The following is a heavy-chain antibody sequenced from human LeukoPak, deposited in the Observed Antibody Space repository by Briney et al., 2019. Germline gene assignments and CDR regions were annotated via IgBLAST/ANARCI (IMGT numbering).Heavy chain of an antibody. D-gene: IGHD3-3*01. CDR3: ARMYYDFWSGYYFDY. CDR1: GFTFSSYW. V-gene: IGHV3-7*01. Sequence: GGSLRLSCAASGFTFSSYWMSWVRQAPGKGLEWVANIKQVGSDKYYVDSVKGRFTISRDNAKNSLHLQMNSLRAEDTAVYYCARMYYDFWSGYYFDYWGQGTLVTVSS. J-gene: IGHJ4*02. CDR2: IKQVGSDK.